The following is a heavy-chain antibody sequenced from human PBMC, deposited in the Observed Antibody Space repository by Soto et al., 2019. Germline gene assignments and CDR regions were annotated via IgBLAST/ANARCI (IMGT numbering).Heavy chain of an antibody. CDR3: EGPYH. CDR1: VAPSVVTT. D-gene: IGHD2-2*01. CDR2: IYYSGNT. V-gene: IGHV4-59*01. Sequence: PSETLSSPALSLVAPSVVTTGAGSVSPGKGLEWIGYIYYSGNTYYNPSLKSRVTISVDTSKNQFSLKLSSVNAADTAVYYCEGPYHWGQGTMVTV. J-gene: IGHJ3*01.